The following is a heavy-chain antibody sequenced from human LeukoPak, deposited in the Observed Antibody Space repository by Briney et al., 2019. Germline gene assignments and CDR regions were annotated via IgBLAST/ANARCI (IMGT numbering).Heavy chain of an antibody. V-gene: IGHV3-53*05. Sequence: PGGSLRLSCAASGVPVSSNFMTWVRQAPGEGLEWVSVIYIDGSTYYADSVKGCFTISRDNSRNTLYLQMNSLRPEDTAVYYCARLPRYWGQGTLVTVSS. CDR1: GVPVSSNF. J-gene: IGHJ4*02. CDR3: ARLPRY. CDR2: IYIDGST.